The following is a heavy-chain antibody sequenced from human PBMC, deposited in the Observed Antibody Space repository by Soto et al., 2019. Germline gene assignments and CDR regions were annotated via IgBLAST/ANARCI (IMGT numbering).Heavy chain of an antibody. CDR2: INTVNGNT. V-gene: IGHV1-3*05. CDR1: GYTFTKYS. CDR3: AREGVDP. D-gene: IGHD3-16*01. Sequence: QVQLVQSGAEEKKPGASVKVSCKTSGYTFTKYSMYWVRQAPGQSLEWMGWINTVNGNTKYSQKFQGRVSITRDTSANTVYMELNSLRFEDTAVYYCAREGVDPWGQGTRVTVSS. J-gene: IGHJ5*02.